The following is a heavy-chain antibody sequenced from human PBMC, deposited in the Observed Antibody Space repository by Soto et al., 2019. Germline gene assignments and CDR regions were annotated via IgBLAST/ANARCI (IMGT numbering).Heavy chain of an antibody. CDR3: ARDEGLLRTAY. J-gene: IGHJ4*02. D-gene: IGHD4-17*01. CDR2: IYSSGST. Sequence: SETLSLTCSVSGGSVRSGSYYWNWIRQPPGKGLEWIGYIYSSGSTNYNPPLKSRVSISLDTSKNQFSLKLNSVTAADTAVYYCARDEGLLRTAYWGQGTLVTVSS. V-gene: IGHV4-61*01. CDR1: GGSVRSGSYY.